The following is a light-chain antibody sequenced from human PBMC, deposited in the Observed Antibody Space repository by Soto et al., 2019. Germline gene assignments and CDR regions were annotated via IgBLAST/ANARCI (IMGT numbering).Light chain of an antibody. CDR2: AAS. Sequence: DITLTQSQCSLSASLGEVVISXCRASQGISNYLAWYQQKPGKVPKLLIYAASTLQSGVPSRFSGSGSGTDFTLTISSLQPEDVAVYYCQQYSKWPITFCQGGRPE. CDR1: QGISNY. V-gene: IGKV1-27*01. CDR3: QQYSKWPIT. J-gene: IGKJ5*01.